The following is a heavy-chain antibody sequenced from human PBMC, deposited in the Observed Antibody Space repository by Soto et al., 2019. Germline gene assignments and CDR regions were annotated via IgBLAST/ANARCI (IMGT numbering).Heavy chain of an antibody. V-gene: IGHV3-23*01. CDR1: GFTFSNYA. J-gene: IGHJ4*02. D-gene: IGHD3-3*01. Sequence: GGSLRLSCAGSGFTFSNYAMIWVRQAPGKGLECVSAISGSGDSTYYANSVKGRFTISRDNSKKTLYLQMKSLRAEDTAVYYCATNTPQECLLVVHYWGRGYPVAVSS. CDR2: ISGSGDST. CDR3: ATNTPQECLLVVHY.